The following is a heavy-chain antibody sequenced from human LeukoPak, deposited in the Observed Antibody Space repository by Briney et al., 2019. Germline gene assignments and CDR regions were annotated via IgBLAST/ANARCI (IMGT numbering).Heavy chain of an antibody. J-gene: IGHJ3*02. CDR1: GFTFSDYY. D-gene: IGHD2-2*01. Sequence: GGSLRLSCAASGFTFSDYYMSWIRQAPGKGLEWVSYIISSGSTIYYADSVKGRFTISRDNAKNSLYLQMNSLRAEDTAVYYCAREDHCSSTSCRDAFDIWGQGTMVTVSS. CDR3: AREDHCSSTSCRDAFDI. CDR2: IISSGSTI. V-gene: IGHV3-11*01.